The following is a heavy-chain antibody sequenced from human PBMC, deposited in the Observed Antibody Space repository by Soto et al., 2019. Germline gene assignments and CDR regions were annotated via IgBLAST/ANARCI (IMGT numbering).Heavy chain of an antibody. CDR3: ARSSAGYYVFDY. D-gene: IGHD3-9*01. CDR2: IYYSGST. Sequence: SETLSLTCTVSGGSISSGGYYWSWIRQHPGKGLEWIGYIYYSGSTYYNPSLKSRVTISVDTSKNQFSLKLSSVTAADTAVYYCARSSAGYYVFDYWGQGTLVTVSS. CDR1: GGSISSGGYY. J-gene: IGHJ4*02. V-gene: IGHV4-31*03.